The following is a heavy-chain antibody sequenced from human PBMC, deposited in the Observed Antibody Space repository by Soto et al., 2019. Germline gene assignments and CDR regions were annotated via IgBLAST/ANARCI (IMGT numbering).Heavy chain of an antibody. V-gene: IGHV1-2*02. J-gene: IGHJ4*02. Sequence: QVQLVQSGTEVKKPGASVKVSCKASGYTFTGYYMHWVRQAPGQGLEWMGWINPNSGDTRYAQSFQGRVTMTRDMSISTDYMELSSLRSDDTAIYYCARDRDYWGQGTLVTVSS. CDR1: GYTFTGYY. CDR3: ARDRDY. CDR2: INPNSGDT.